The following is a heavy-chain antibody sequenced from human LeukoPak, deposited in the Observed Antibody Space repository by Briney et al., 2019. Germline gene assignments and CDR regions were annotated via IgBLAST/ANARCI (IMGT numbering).Heavy chain of an antibody. J-gene: IGHJ4*02. V-gene: IGHV5-51*01. CDR3: ARGRRRLPTHGDTAPFDY. CDR1: GYSFTSYW. Sequence: GESLKISCKGSGYSFTSYWIGWVRQMSGKGLEWMGIIYPGDSDTRYSPSFQGQVTISTDKSISTAYLQWSSLKASDTAMYYCARGRRRLPTHGDTAPFDYWGQGTLVTVSS. CDR2: IYPGDSDT. D-gene: IGHD5-18*01.